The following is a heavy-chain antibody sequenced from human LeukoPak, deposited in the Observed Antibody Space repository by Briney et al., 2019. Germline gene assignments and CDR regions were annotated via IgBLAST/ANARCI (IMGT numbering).Heavy chain of an antibody. V-gene: IGHV3-48*03. Sequence: PGGSLRHSCAASGFTFSSYEMNWVRQAPGKGLEWVSYISSSGTTIYYADSVKGRFTISRDNAKNSLYLQMNSLRAEDTAVYYCARETVRNYFDYWGQGTLVTVSS. J-gene: IGHJ4*02. D-gene: IGHD4-17*01. CDR2: ISSSGTTI. CDR3: ARETVRNYFDY. CDR1: GFTFSSYE.